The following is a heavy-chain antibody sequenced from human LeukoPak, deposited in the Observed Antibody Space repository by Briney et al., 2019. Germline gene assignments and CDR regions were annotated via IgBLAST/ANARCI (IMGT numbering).Heavy chain of an antibody. V-gene: IGHV3-21*01. CDR2: ISSSSSYI. D-gene: IGHD6-19*01. CDR1: GFTFSSYS. Sequence: GGSLRLSCAASGFTFSSYSMNWVRQAPGKGLEWVSSISSSSSYIYYADSVKGRFTISRDHAKNSLYLQMNSLRAEDTAVYYCARGSIAVVHAFDIWGQGTMVTVSS. J-gene: IGHJ3*02. CDR3: ARGSIAVVHAFDI.